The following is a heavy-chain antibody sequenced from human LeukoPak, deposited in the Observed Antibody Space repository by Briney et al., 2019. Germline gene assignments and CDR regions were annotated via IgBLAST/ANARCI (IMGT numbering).Heavy chain of an antibody. CDR1: GGSISSYY. V-gene: IGHV4-4*07. CDR2: IYTSGST. J-gene: IGHJ1*01. Sequence: SETLSLTCTVSGGSISSYYWSWIRQLAGKGLEWIGRIYTSGSTNYNPSLKSRVTMSVDTSKNQFSLKLSSVTAADTAVYYCARGGEYYYDSSGYYWSPYFQHWGQGTLVTVSS. CDR3: ARGGEYYYDSSGYYWSPYFQH. D-gene: IGHD3-22*01.